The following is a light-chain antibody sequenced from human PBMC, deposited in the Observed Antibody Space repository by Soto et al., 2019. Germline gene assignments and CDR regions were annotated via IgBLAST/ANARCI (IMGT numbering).Light chain of an antibody. J-gene: IGKJ4*01. CDR2: AAS. V-gene: IGKV1D-12*01. Sequence: DIQMTQSPSSVSASVGDRVTITCRASQGISSWLAWYQQTPGKAPKLLIYAASSFQSGVPSRFNRSGSGPDCAQPISSLQPEDFAPYDCPQANRFPLTFGGGTKVEIK. CDR1: QGISSW. CDR3: PQANRFPLT.